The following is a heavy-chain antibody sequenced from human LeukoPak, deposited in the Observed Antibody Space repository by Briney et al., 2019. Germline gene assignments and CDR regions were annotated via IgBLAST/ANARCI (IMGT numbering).Heavy chain of an antibody. V-gene: IGHV1-18*01. Sequence: ASVKVSCNASGYTFTSYGISWVRQAPGQGLEWMGWISGYNGNTIYAQKFQGRVTMTTHTSTRAAQMELRSLSSDDTAVYYCARVGGCSGNGCYSGVYHYYYMDVWGKGTTVTVSS. J-gene: IGHJ6*03. D-gene: IGHD2-15*01. CDR1: GYTFTSYG. CDR3: ARVGGCSGNGCYSGVYHYYYMDV. CDR2: ISGYNGNT.